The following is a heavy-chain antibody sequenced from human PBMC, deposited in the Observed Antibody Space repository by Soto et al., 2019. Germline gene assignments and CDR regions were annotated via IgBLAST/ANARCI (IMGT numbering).Heavy chain of an antibody. CDR2: IKSKIDGGTT. V-gene: IGHV3-15*01. CDR3: TTDDPINRN. CDR1: GFTFNKYV. J-gene: IGHJ4*02. Sequence: GESLRLSCAASGFTFNKYVMNLVRKASGKGLEWVGRIKSKIDGGTTDYAAHVKGRFTISRDDPKNMLYLQMNSLKIEDTAVYYCTTDDPINRNWGQGTLVTVSS.